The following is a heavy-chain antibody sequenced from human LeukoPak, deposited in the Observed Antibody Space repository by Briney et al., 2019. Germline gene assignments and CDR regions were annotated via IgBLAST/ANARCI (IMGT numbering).Heavy chain of an antibody. CDR3: AGSLGYCTSNVCYLKY. Sequence: ASVKVSCKTSGYSENFYGITWVRQVAGQGLEWMGWISAQHGQTEYAPNSQDRVTMTTDTYTNTAYMELRSLRSDDTAVYYCAGSLGYCTSNVCYLKYWGQGTLVTVSS. CDR2: ISAQHGQT. CDR1: GYSENFYG. D-gene: IGHD2-8*01. J-gene: IGHJ4*02. V-gene: IGHV1-18*01.